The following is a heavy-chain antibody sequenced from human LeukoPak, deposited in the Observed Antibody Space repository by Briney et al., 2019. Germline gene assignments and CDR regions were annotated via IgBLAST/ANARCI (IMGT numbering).Heavy chain of an antibody. Sequence: PGRALRLSCAASGFKFSSYGMHWVRQAPGKGLEWVAVISYDGSNKYYGDSVRGRFTISRDKSKNRLYLEMNSLRAEDTAVYYCAKERYYGSGSYSDFDYWGQGTLVTVSS. D-gene: IGHD3-10*01. V-gene: IGHV3-30*18. CDR2: ISYDGSNK. CDR1: GFKFSSYG. CDR3: AKERYYGSGSYSDFDY. J-gene: IGHJ4*02.